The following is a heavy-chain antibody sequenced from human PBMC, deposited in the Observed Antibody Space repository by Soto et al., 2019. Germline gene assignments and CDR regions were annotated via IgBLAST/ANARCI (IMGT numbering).Heavy chain of an antibody. V-gene: IGHV3-72*01. Sequence: GGSLRLSCAASGFTFSDHYMDWVRQAPDKGLEWVGRIRKRANDYATEYAASVKGRFAISRDDSENSLYLQMSSLKTEDTAVYYCARGRCFGNGCYSGDSWGQGTLVTVSS. J-gene: IGHJ4*02. D-gene: IGHD2-15*01. CDR2: IRKRANDYAT. CDR1: GFTFSDHY. CDR3: ARGRCFGNGCYSGDS.